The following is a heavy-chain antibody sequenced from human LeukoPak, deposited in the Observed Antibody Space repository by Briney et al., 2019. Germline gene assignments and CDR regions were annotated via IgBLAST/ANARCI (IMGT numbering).Heavy chain of an antibody. D-gene: IGHD4-17*01. CDR3: TRDPNGDYVGAFDF. J-gene: IGHJ3*01. CDR1: GFTFSSYG. CDR2: IRGSGSGT. V-gene: IGHV3-23*01. Sequence: GGSLRLSCAASGFTFSSYGMHWVRQAPGKGLEWVSAIRGSGSGTDYADSVVGRFTISRDNSRNTLYLQMNRLRAEDRAIYYCTRDPNGDYVGAFDFWGQGTLVTVSS.